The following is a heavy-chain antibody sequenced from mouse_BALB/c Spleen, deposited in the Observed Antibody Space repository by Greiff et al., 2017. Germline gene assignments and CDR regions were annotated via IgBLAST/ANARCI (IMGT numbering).Heavy chain of an antibody. CDR2: ISSGGST. V-gene: IGHV5-6-5*01. Sequence: EVQLVESGGGLVKPGGSLKLSCAASGFTFSSYAMSWVRQTPEKRLEWVASISSGGSTYYPDSVMGRFTIYRDNARNILYLQMSSLRSEDTAMYYCAGGYYGSSYYFDYWGQGTTLTVSA. CDR1: GFTFSSYA. J-gene: IGHJ2*01. CDR3: AGGYYGSSYYFDY. D-gene: IGHD1-1*01.